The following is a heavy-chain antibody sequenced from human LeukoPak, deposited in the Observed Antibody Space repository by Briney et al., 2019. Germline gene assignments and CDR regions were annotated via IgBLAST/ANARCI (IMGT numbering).Heavy chain of an antibody. D-gene: IGHD6-13*01. CDR3: ATNRVAAAGDD. V-gene: IGHV3-7*01. Sequence: PGGSLRLSCAASGFTFSSYWMTWVRQAPGKGLEWVANIRPDGSGTYYVDSVKGRFTISRDNAKNSLYLQMNSLRAEDTAVYYCATNRVAAAGDDWGQGTLVTVSS. CDR2: IRPDGSGT. CDR1: GFTFSSYW. J-gene: IGHJ1*01.